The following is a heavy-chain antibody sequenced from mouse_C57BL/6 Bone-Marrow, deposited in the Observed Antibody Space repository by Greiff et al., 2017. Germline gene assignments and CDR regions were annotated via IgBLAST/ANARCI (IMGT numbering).Heavy chain of an antibody. CDR2: IRNKANGYTT. CDR1: GFTFTDYY. D-gene: IGHD1-1*01. V-gene: IGHV7-3*01. Sequence: EVKLMESGGGLVQPGGSLSLSCAASGFTFTDYYMSWVRPPPGKALEWLGFIRNKANGYTTEYSVTVKGRFTISRDNSQSILYLQMNALRAEDSATYYCAGLYYYGSPLYAMDYWGQGTSVTVSS. J-gene: IGHJ4*01. CDR3: AGLYYYGSPLYAMDY.